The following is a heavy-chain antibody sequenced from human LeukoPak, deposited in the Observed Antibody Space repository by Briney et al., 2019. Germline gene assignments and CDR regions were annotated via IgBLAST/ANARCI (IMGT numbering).Heavy chain of an antibody. CDR1: GFTFSDYY. CDR2: ISSSGSTI. CDR3: ARDFAGPDVRGVKGHWFDP. Sequence: GGSLRLSCAASGFTFSDYYMSWIRQAPGKGLEWVSYISSSGSTIYYADSVKGRFTISRDNAKNSLYLQMNSLRAEDTAVYYCARDFAGPDVRGVKGHWFDPWGQGTLVTLSS. V-gene: IGHV3-11*01. J-gene: IGHJ5*02. D-gene: IGHD3-10*02.